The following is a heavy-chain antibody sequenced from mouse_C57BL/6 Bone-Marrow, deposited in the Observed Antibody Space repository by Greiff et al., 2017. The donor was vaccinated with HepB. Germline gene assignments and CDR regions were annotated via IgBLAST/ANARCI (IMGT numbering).Heavy chain of an antibody. CDR2: INPNNGGT. D-gene: IGHD2-1*01. Sequence: EVQLQQSGPELVKPGASVKISCKASGYTFTDYYMNWVKQSHGKSLEWIGDINPNNGGTSYNQKFKGKATLTVDKSSSTAYMELRSLTSEDSAVYYCAIEMEYGNQAWFAYWGQGTLVTVSA. J-gene: IGHJ3*01. V-gene: IGHV1-26*01. CDR3: AIEMEYGNQAWFAY. CDR1: GYTFTDYY.